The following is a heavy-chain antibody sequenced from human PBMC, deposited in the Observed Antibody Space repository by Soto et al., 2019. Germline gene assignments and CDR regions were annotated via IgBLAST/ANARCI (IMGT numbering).Heavy chain of an antibody. CDR3: AKDQSCYGNDAFDI. J-gene: IGHJ3*02. CDR1: GFTFSSYA. Sequence: QVQLVESGGGVVQPGRSLRLSCAASGFTFSSYAMHWVRQAAGKGLEWVAVISYDGSNKYYADSVKGRFTISRDNSKNTLYLQMNSLRAEDTAVYYCAKDQSCYGNDAFDIWGQGTMVTVSS. V-gene: IGHV3-30-3*01. D-gene: IGHD5-12*01. CDR2: ISYDGSNK.